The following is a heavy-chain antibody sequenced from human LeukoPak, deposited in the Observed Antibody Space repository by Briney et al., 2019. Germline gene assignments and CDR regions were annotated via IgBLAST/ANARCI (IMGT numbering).Heavy chain of an antibody. CDR1: GFTFSDYH. J-gene: IGHJ4*02. V-gene: IGHV3-11*01. D-gene: IGHD2-15*01. Sequence: GGSLRLSCTVSGFTFSDYHMSWIRQAPGKGLEWVSFISSTGSNIHRADSVKGRFTISRDNAKNTLYLQMNSLRAEDTAVYYCARGICSGGGCYSAPDYWGQGTLVTVSS. CDR2: ISSTGSNI. CDR3: ARGICSGGGCYSAPDY.